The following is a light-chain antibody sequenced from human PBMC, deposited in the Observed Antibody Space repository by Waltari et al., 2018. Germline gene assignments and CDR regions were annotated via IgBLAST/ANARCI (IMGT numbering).Light chain of an antibody. J-gene: IGKJ2*01. Sequence: DIQMTQSPSTLSASVGDRVTITCRASQSISSWLAWYQQKPGKAPKLLSYDASSLESGVPSRVSGSGSGTEFTLTNSSLQPDDFATYYCQQYNSYSPYTFGQGTKLEIK. V-gene: IGKV1-5*01. CDR2: DAS. CDR1: QSISSW. CDR3: QQYNSYSPYT.